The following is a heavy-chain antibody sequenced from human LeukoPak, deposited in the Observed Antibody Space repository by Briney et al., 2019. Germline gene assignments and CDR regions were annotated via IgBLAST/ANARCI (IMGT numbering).Heavy chain of an antibody. V-gene: IGHV3-23*01. J-gene: IGHJ4*02. D-gene: IGHD3-10*01. CDR2: ISGSGGST. CDR1: GFTVSSSY. Sequence: GESLRLSCAGPGFTVSSSYMSWVRQAPGKGLEWVSAISGSGGSTYYADSVKGRFTISRDNAKNSLYLQMNSLRAEDTAVYYCASTGTMVRGVISYWGQGTLVTVSS. CDR3: ASTGTMVRGVISY.